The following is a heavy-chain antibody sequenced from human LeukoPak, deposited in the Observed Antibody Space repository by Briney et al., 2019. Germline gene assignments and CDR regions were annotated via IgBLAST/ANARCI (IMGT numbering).Heavy chain of an antibody. CDR2: IYHSGST. V-gene: IGHV4-38-2*02. Sequence: PSETLSLTCTVSGYSISSGYYWGWIRQPPGKGLEWIGSIYHSGSTYYNPSLKSRVTISVDTSKNQFSLKLSSVTAADTAVYYCARSKVITVDYWGQGTLVTVSS. J-gene: IGHJ4*02. D-gene: IGHD3-22*01. CDR1: GYSISSGYY. CDR3: ARSKVITVDY.